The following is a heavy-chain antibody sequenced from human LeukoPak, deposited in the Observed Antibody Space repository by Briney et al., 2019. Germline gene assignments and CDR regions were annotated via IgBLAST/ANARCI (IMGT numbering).Heavy chain of an antibody. J-gene: IGHJ6*02. D-gene: IGHD3-10*01. CDR3: ARDDIDGSGRSYYYGMDV. CDR2: IYYSGST. Sequence: SETLSLTCTVSGGSISNYYWSWIRQPPGKGLEWIGYIYYSGSTNYNPSLKSRVTISVDTSKNQFSLKLSSVTAADTAVYYCARDDIDGSGRSYYYGMDVWGQGTTVTVSS. CDR1: GGSISNYY. V-gene: IGHV4-59*01.